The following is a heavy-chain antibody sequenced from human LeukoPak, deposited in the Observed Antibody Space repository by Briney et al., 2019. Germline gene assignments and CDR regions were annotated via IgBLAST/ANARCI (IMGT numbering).Heavy chain of an antibody. D-gene: IGHD6-6*01. CDR3: AREGQLAHAFDY. V-gene: IGHV4-4*07. Sequence: SETLSLTCTVAGGYIGNNYWNWIRQPAGKGLEWIGRIYTSGNTNYNPSLKSRVTMSVDTSKNQFSLKLSSVTAADTAVYYCAREGQLAHAFDYWGQGALVTVSS. CDR1: GGYIGNNY. J-gene: IGHJ4*02. CDR2: IYTSGNT.